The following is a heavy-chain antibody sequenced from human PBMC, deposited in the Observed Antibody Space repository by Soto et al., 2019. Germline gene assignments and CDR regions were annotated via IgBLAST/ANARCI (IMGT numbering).Heavy chain of an antibody. CDR3: SRHTYVVAYWFDP. CDR1: GGSIRSSSYH. J-gene: IGHJ5*02. V-gene: IGHV4-39*01. D-gene: IGHD2-21*01. CDR2: IYYSGST. Sequence: SETLSLTWTVSGGSIRSSSYHWGWIRQQTGKGLEWIGSIYYSGSTYYNPSLKSRVTISVDTSKNQFSLKLSSVTAADTAVFYCSRHTYVVAYWFDPWGQGTLVTVSS.